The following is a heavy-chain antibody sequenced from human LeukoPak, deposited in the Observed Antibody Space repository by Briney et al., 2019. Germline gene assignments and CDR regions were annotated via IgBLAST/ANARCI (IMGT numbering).Heavy chain of an antibody. D-gene: IGHD4-11*01. CDR3: VRHSSGQITDYITY. CDR1: GGSISSSSYY. V-gene: IGHV4-39*01. CDR2: VYYTGST. Sequence: SETLSLTCTVSGGSISSSSYYWGWIRQPPGKGLEWIGGVYYTGSTYYNPSLGSRVTISIDTSMHRFSVKLTSVTAADTAVYYCVRHSSGQITDYITYWGQGTLVTVSS. J-gene: IGHJ4*02.